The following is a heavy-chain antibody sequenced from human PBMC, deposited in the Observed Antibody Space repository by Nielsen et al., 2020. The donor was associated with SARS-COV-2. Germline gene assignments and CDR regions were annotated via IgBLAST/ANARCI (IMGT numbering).Heavy chain of an antibody. J-gene: IGHJ4*02. V-gene: IGHV3-23*01. CDR1: GFTFSSYA. Sequence: GESLKISCAASGFTFSSYAMSWVRQAPGKGLEWVSAISGSGGSTYYADSVKGRFTISRDNSKNTLYLQMNSLRAEDTAVYYCAKGPDIVGATFFDYWGQGTLVTVSS. D-gene: IGHD1-26*01. CDR3: AKGPDIVGATFFDY. CDR2: ISGSGGST.